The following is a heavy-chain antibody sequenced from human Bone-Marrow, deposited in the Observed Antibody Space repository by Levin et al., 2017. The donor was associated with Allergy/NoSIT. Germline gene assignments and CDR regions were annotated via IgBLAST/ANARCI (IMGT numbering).Heavy chain of an antibody. CDR2: ISYDGSNK. Sequence: SCAASGFTFSSYAMHWVRQAPGKGLEWVAVISYDGSNKYYADSVKGRFTISRDNSKNTLYLQMNSLRAEDTAVYYCARDSWDDILTGYYHYYYYYYMDVWGKGTTVTVSS. CDR3: ARDSWDDILTGYYHYYYYYYMDV. V-gene: IGHV3-30-3*01. J-gene: IGHJ6*03. CDR1: GFTFSSYA. D-gene: IGHD3-9*01.